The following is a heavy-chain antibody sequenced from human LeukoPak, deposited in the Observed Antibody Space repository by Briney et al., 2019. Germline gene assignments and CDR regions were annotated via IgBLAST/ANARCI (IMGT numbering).Heavy chain of an antibody. Sequence: GGSLRLSCAASGFTFSSYAMSWVRQAPGKGLEWVSAISGSGGSTYYADSVKGRFTISRENSKNTLYLQMNSLRAEDTAVYYCARDDILTGYYPWGQGTLVTVSS. CDR1: GFTFSSYA. D-gene: IGHD3-9*01. J-gene: IGHJ5*02. CDR2: ISGSGGST. V-gene: IGHV3-23*01. CDR3: ARDDILTGYYP.